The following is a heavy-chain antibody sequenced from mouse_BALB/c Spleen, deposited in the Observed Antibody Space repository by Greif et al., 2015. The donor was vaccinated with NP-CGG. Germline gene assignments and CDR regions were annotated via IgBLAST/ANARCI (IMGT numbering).Heavy chain of an antibody. V-gene: IGHV5-6-5*01. CDR1: GFTFSSYA. CDR2: ISSGGST. J-gene: IGHJ4*01. Sequence: EVKVEESGGGLVKPGGSLKLSCAASGFTFSSYAMSWVRQTPEKRLEWVASISSGGSTYYPDSVKGRFTISRDNARNILYLQMSSLRSEDTAMYYCARASSSYVYYYAMDYWGQGTSVTVSS. CDR3: ARASSSYVYYYAMDY. D-gene: IGHD1-1*01.